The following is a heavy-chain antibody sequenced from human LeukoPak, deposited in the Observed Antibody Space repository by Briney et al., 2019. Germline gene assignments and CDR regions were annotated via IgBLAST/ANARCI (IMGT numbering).Heavy chain of an antibody. CDR1: RGSISSYY. CDR3: ARDSGGSWDYFDY. D-gene: IGHD6-13*01. Sequence: PESLSLTCIVSRGSISSYYWSWIRQPAVKELDWFGRIYTSGTTNYNPSLKSRVTMSVDTSKNQFSLKLSSVTAADTAVYYCARDSGGSWDYFDYWGQGTLVTVSS. CDR2: IYTSGTT. J-gene: IGHJ4*02. V-gene: IGHV4-4*07.